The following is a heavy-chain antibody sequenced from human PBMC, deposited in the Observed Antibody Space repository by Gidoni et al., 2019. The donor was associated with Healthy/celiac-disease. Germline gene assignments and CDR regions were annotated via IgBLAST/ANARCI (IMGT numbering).Heavy chain of an antibody. V-gene: IGHV4-34*01. CDR3: ARGHIYCTNGVCYPKNWFDP. D-gene: IGHD2-8*01. J-gene: IGHJ5*02. CDR2: INHSGST. CDR1: GGSFSGYY. Sequence: QAQLQQWGAGLLKPSETLSLTSAVDGGSFSGYYWRWIRQPPGKGLEWIGEINHSGSTNYNQSLKSRVTISVDTSKNQFSLKLSSVTAADTAVYYCARGHIYCTNGVCYPKNWFDPWGQGTLVTVSS.